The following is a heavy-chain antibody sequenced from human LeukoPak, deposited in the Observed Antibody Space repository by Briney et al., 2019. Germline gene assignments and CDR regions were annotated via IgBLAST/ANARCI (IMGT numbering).Heavy chain of an antibody. D-gene: IGHD3-9*01. CDR2: ISYDGSNK. CDR1: GFTFSSYA. V-gene: IGHV3-30-3*01. CDR3: ARVALYDISTGYFPH. Sequence: GRSLRLSCAASGFTFSSYAMHWVRQAPGKGLEWVAVISYDGSNKYYADSVKGRFTISRDNSKNTLYLQMNSLRAEDTAVYYCARVALYDISTGYFPHWGQGTLVTVSS. J-gene: IGHJ4*02.